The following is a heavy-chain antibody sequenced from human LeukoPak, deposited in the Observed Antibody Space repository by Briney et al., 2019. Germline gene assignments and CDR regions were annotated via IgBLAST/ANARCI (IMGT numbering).Heavy chain of an antibody. CDR1: GFSFSSYE. J-gene: IGHJ4*02. CDR2: ISSGSHTM. CDR3: VRKTLTGPVY. V-gene: IGHV3-48*03. Sequence: GGSLRLSCAASGFSFSSYEMNWVRQAPGKGLEWVSYISSGSHTMYYADSVKGRFTISRDNPKNSLHLQMNSLRAEDTAVYYCVRKTLTGPVYWGQGALVTVSS. D-gene: IGHD3-9*01.